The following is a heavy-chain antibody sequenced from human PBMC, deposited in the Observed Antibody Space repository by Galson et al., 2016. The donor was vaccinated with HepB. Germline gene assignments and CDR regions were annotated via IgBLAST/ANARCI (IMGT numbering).Heavy chain of an antibody. Sequence: SLRLSCAASGFMFSSYWMSWVRQAPGKGLEWVANLNKDGSEKYYMDSVKGRFTISRDNAKNALYLQMNSLRAEDTAVYYCARDTKGRVEVVVAANYYYYYGMDVWGQGTTVTVSS. V-gene: IGHV3-7*01. J-gene: IGHJ6*02. CDR1: GFMFSSYW. CDR2: LNKDGSEK. CDR3: ARDTKGRVEVVVAANYYYYYGMDV. D-gene: IGHD2-15*01.